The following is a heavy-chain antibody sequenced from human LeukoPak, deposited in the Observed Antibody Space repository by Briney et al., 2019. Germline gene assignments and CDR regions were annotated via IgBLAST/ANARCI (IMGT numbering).Heavy chain of an antibody. CDR3: ARDLYGDDNWFDP. V-gene: IGHV3-30-3*01. CDR2: ISYAGSNK. D-gene: IGHD4-17*01. J-gene: IGHJ5*02. Sequence: GGSLRLSCAPSGFTFSSYAMHWVRQAPGKGLEWVAVISYAGSNKFYADSVRGRVTISRDNSKNTLYLQMNSLRAEDTALYYCARDLYGDDNWFDPWGQGTLVTVSS. CDR1: GFTFSSYA.